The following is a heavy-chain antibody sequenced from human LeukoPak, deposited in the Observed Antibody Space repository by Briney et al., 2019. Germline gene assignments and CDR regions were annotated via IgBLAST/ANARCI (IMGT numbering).Heavy chain of an antibody. CDR3: ARDTYYDFWSGLDV. D-gene: IGHD3-3*01. J-gene: IGHJ6*04. V-gene: IGHV4-30-2*01. Sequence: SETLTLTCTVSGGSISSGGYYWSWIRQPPGKGLEWIGYIYHSGSTYYNPSLKSRVTISVDRSKNQFSLKLSSVTAADTAVYYCARDTYYDFWSGLDVWGKGTTVTVSS. CDR1: GGSISSGGYY. CDR2: IYHSGST.